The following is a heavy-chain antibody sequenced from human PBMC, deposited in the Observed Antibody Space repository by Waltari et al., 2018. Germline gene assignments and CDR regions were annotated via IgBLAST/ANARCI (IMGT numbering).Heavy chain of an antibody. CDR1: GYTFTKYY. J-gene: IGHJ4*02. CDR3: ATAKILGIGTFDY. V-gene: IGHV1-2*06. Sequence: QVKLVQSGAEVKKPGASVRVSCKASGYTFTKYYIHWVRQAPGQGLEWMGRINPKSGDANYTQPFQGRVIMTRDTSINTAYLEVTGLTSDDTAIFYCATAKILGIGTFDYWGQGTLVSVSS. D-gene: IGHD1-1*01. CDR2: INPKSGDA.